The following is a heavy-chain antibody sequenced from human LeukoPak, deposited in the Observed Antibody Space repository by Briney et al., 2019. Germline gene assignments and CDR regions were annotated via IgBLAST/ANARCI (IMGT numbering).Heavy chain of an antibody. CDR2: IYYSGST. D-gene: IGHD5-12*01. J-gene: IGHJ4*02. CDR3: ARHGWYSGYDWIDY. V-gene: IGHV4-39*01. CDR1: GGSISSSSYY. Sequence: SETLSLTCTVSGGSISSSSYYWGWIRQPPGKGLEWIGSIYYSGSTYYNPSLKSRVTVSVDTSKNQFSLKLSSVTAADTAVYYCARHGWYSGYDWIDYWGQGTLVTVSS.